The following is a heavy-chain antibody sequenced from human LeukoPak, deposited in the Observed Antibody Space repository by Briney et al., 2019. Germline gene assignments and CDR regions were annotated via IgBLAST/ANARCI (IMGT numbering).Heavy chain of an antibody. Sequence: AASVKVSCKASGYTFITYDINWVRQATGQGLEWMGWMNVNSGNTGYAQNFQGRLTITRNTSISTAYMELSSLRSEDTAVYYCAGTPYNWGIDYWGQGTLVTVSS. CDR1: GYTFITYD. J-gene: IGHJ4*02. CDR3: AGTPYNWGIDY. CDR2: MNVNSGNT. V-gene: IGHV1-8*03. D-gene: IGHD7-27*01.